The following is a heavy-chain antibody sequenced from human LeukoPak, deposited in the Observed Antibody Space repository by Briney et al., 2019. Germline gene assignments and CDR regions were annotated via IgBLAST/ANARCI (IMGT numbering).Heavy chain of an antibody. V-gene: IGHV3-21*01. Sequence: GGSLRLSCAASGFTFSSYIMNWVRQAPGKGLEWVSSISRDSSYIYYADSVKGRFTISRDNAKNSLYLQMNSLRAEDTAVYYCARGSVGGGNYFDYWGQGTLVTVSS. CDR2: ISRDSSYI. CDR1: GFTFSSYI. D-gene: IGHD3-16*01. J-gene: IGHJ4*02. CDR3: ARGSVGGGNYFDY.